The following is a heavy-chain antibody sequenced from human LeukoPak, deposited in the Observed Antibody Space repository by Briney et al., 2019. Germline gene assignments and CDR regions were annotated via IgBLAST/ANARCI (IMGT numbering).Heavy chain of an antibody. V-gene: IGHV4-59*01. CDR1: GGSISSYY. J-gene: IGHJ6*03. CDR2: IYYSGST. CDR3: ARVRYYYYMDV. Sequence: KPSETLSLTCTVSGGSISSYYWSWIRQPPGKGLEWIGYIYYSGSTNYNPSLKSRVTISVDTSKNQFSLKLSSVTAADTAVYYCARVRYYYYMDVWGKGTTVTISS.